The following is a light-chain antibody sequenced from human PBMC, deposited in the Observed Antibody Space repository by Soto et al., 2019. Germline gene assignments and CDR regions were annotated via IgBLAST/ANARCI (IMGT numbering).Light chain of an antibody. J-gene: IGKJ3*01. CDR1: QSISSW. CDR3: QQYNSYSEFT. V-gene: IGKV1-5*01. CDR2: DAS. Sequence: DIQMTQSPSTLSASVGDRVTITCRASQSISSWLAWYQQKPGKAPKLLIYDASSLESGVPSRFSGSGSGTEFTLTISSLQPDDFATYCCQQYNSYSEFTFGPGTKVDIK.